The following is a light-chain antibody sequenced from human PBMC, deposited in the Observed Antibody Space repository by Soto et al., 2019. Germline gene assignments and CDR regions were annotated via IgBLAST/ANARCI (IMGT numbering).Light chain of an antibody. CDR2: DAS. J-gene: IGKJ4*01. CDR1: QSVGSY. Sequence: EIVLTQSPATLSLSPGERATLSCRASQSVGSYLAWYQQKPGQAPRLLIYDASTRATGIPARFSGSGSGTDFSLTISSLEPEDFAFYYCQQRSNWPPRITFGGGTKVEIK. CDR3: QQRSNWPPRIT. V-gene: IGKV3-11*01.